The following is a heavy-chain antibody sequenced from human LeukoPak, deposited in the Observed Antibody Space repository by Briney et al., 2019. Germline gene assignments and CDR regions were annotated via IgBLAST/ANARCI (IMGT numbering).Heavy chain of an antibody. CDR3: ARAVSGYYHFDY. Sequence: ASVKVSCMASLYTLTSYEINWVRQATGQGREWMGWMNPNSGNTGYAQKFQGRVTITRNTSISTAYMELSSLRSEDTAVYYCARAVSGYYHFDYWGQGTLVTVSS. CDR1: LYTLTSYE. V-gene: IGHV1-8*03. CDR2: MNPNSGNT. D-gene: IGHD3-3*01. J-gene: IGHJ4*02.